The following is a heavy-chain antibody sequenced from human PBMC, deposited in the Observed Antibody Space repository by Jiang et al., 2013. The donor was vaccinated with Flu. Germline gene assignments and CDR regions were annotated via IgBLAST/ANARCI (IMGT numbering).Heavy chain of an antibody. CDR3: AKDGGGGYSSSQD. CDR1: GFTFSSYG. D-gene: IGHD6-13*01. CDR2: ISYDGSNK. Sequence: GRSLRLSCAASGFTFSSYGMHWVRQAPGKGLEWVAVISYDGSNKYYADSVKGRFTISRDNSKNTLYLQMNSLRAEDTAVYYCAKDGGGGYSSSQDWGQGTLVTVSS. J-gene: IGHJ4*02. V-gene: IGHV3-30*18.